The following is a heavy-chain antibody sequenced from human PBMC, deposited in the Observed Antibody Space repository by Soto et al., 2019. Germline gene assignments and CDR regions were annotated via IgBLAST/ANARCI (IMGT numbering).Heavy chain of an antibody. J-gene: IGHJ4*02. V-gene: IGHV4-34*01. D-gene: IGHD2-15*01. CDR1: GGSFSGYY. CDR3: ARGFYVGGSLGEERQKYYFDY. Sequence: SETLSLTCAVYGGSFSGYYWSWIRQPPGKGLEWIGEINHSGSTNYNPSLKSRVTISVDTSKNQFSLKLSSVTAADTAVYYCARGFYVGGSLGEERQKYYFDYWGQGTLVTVSS. CDR2: INHSGST.